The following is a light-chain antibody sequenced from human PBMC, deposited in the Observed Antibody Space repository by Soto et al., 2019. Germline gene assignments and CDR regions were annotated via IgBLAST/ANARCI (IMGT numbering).Light chain of an antibody. V-gene: IGLV2-11*01. CDR1: SSDVGGYNY. CDR2: DVS. J-gene: IGLJ3*02. Sequence: QSALTQPRSVSGSPGQSVTISCTGTSSDVGGYNYVSWYQQHPGKAPKLMIYDVSQRPSGVPNRFSGSKSDNTAALTISGLQAEDEADYYCCSDAGTYTWVFGGGTKLTVL. CDR3: CSDAGTYTWV.